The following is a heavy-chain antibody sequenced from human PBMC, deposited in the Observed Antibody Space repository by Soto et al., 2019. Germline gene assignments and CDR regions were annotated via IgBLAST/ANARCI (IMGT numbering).Heavy chain of an antibody. V-gene: IGHV4-59*01. J-gene: IGHJ6*02. D-gene: IGHD6-13*01. CDR3: ARVRYSSSWYEPTYYYHGMDV. CDR1: GGSISSYY. Sequence: SETLSLTCTVSGGSISSYYWSWIRQPPGKGLEWIGYIYYSGSTNYNPSLKSRVTISVDTSKNQFSLKLSSVTAAGTAVYYCARVRYSSSWYEPTYYYHGMDVWGQGTTVTLSS. CDR2: IYYSGST.